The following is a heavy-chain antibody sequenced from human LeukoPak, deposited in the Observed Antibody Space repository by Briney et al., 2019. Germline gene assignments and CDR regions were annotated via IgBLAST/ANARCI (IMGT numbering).Heavy chain of an antibody. CDR2: VSGSGGST. J-gene: IGHJ5*02. Sequence: GSLRLYCAASGFTFSSYAMSWVRQAPGKGLEWVSAVSGSGGSTYYADSVKGRFTISRDNSKNTLYLQMNSLRAEDTAVYYCAKDLEQLVIGRNGGFDPWGQGTLVTVSS. CDR3: AKDLEQLVIGRNGGFDP. D-gene: IGHD6-13*01. V-gene: IGHV3-23*01. CDR1: GFTFSSYA.